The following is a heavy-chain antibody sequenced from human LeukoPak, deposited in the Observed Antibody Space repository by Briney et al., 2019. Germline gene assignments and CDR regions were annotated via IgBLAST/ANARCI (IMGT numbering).Heavy chain of an antibody. CDR2: INHSGST. CDR3: ARRRAKHAFDI. Sequence: SETLSLTCAVYGGSFSGYYWGWIRQPPGKGLEWIGEINHSGSTNYNPSLKSRVTISVDTSKNQFSLKLSSVTAADTAVYYCARRRAKHAFDIWGQGTMVTVSS. CDR1: GGSFSGYY. J-gene: IGHJ3*02. V-gene: IGHV4-34*01.